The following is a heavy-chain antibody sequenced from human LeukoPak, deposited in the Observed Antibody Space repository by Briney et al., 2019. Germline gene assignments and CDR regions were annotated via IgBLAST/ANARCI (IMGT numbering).Heavy chain of an antibody. J-gene: IGHJ6*03. V-gene: IGHV1-2*02. Sequence: ASVKVSCKASGYTFTGYYMHWVRQAPGQGLEWMGWINPNSGGTNYAQKFQGRVTMTRDTSISTAYMELSRLRSDDTAVYYCARRQRYYDFWSGYYTVGGDYYYYMDVWGKGTTVTVSS. D-gene: IGHD3-3*01. CDR2: INPNSGGT. CDR1: GYTFTGYY. CDR3: ARRQRYYDFWSGYYTVGGDYYYYMDV.